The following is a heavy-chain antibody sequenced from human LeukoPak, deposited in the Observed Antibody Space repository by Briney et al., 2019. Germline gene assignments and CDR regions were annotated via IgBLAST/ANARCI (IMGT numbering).Heavy chain of an antibody. J-gene: IGHJ4*01. CDR2: VSTSGGSA. CDR3: AKEVSVXXXKRLDY. V-gene: IGHV3-23*01. Sequence: LSCAAPAXXVSXXXXXWVXXXXXXXXXXVXAVSTSGGSAYYADSVKGRFTISRDSSKNTLYLQMNSLRGEDTAVYYCAKEVSVXXXKRLDYWGXXXXXXXXS. CDR1: AXXVSXXX. D-gene: IGHD6-19*01.